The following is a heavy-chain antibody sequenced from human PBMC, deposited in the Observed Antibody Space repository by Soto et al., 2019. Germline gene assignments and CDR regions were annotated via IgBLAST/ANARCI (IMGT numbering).Heavy chain of an antibody. D-gene: IGHD6-19*01. J-gene: IGHJ6*03. CDR1: GYSFTNYG. Sequence: QDQLVQSGVEVKKPGASVKVSCKASGYSFTNYGITWVRQAPGQGFEWMGWISAYNGNTNYAQKFQGRVTLTTDASTSTAYLEWRSLRSDDTAVYYCARDRGVAPPVAGTTHYYYYMDVWGKGTTVTVSS. CDR3: ARDRGVAPPVAGTTHYYYYMDV. V-gene: IGHV1-18*01. CDR2: ISAYNGNT.